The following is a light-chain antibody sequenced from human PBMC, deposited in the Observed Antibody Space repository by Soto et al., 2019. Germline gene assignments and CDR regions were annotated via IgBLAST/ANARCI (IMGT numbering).Light chain of an antibody. Sequence: QSVLTQPACVSGSPGQSITISCIGTSSDVGGYNFVSWYQQHPGKAPKLMIYEVSNRPSGVSTRFSGSKSGSTASLTISGLQAEDEADYYCFSYRSTGILLFGGGTKATVL. CDR3: FSYRSTGILL. V-gene: IGLV2-14*01. J-gene: IGLJ2*01. CDR1: SSDVGGYNF. CDR2: EVS.